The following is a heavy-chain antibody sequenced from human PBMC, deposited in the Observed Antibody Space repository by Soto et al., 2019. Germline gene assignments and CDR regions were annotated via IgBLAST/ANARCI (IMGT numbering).Heavy chain of an antibody. J-gene: IGHJ3*02. CDR3: TTDLPGRAAAGPDPFDI. CDR2: IKSKTDGGTT. V-gene: IGHV3-15*01. D-gene: IGHD6-13*01. CDR1: GFTFSNAW. Sequence: PVGSLRLSCAASGFTFSNAWMSWVRQAPGKGLEWVGRIKSKTDGGTTDYAAPVKGRFTISRDDSKNTLYLQMNSLETEDTAVYYCTTDLPGRAAAGPDPFDIWGQGKMVTGSS.